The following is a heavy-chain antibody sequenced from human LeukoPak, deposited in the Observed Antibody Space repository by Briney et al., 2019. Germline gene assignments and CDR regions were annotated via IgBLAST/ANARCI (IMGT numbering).Heavy chain of an antibody. J-gene: IGHJ3*02. D-gene: IGHD6-19*01. CDR1: GGSISSYY. Sequence: SXTLSLTCTVSGGSISSYYWSWIRQPPGKGLEWIGYIYYSGSTNYNPSLKSRVTISVETYKNQFSLKLSSVTAADTAVYYCARHNIAVARTVGGAFDIWGQGTMVTVSS. CDR3: ARHNIAVARTVGGAFDI. CDR2: IYYSGST. V-gene: IGHV4-59*08.